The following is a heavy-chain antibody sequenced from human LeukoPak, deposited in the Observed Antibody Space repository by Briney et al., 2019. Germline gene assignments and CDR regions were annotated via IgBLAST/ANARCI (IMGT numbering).Heavy chain of an antibody. D-gene: IGHD3-10*01. CDR1: GGSISSYY. CDR2: IYYSGST. V-gene: IGHV4-59*01. J-gene: IGHJ4*02. CDR3: ARELYHSGSRIDY. Sequence: SETLSLTCTVSGGSISSYYWSWIRQPPGKGLEWIGYIYYSGSTNYNPSLKSRVTISVDTSKNQFSLKLSSVTAADTAVYYCARELYHSGSRIDYWGQGTLVTVSS.